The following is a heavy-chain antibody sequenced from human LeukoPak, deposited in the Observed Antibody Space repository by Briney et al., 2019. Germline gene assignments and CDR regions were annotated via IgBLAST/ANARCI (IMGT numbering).Heavy chain of an antibody. Sequence: PSETLSLTCTVSGYSISSGYYWGWIRQPPGKGLEWIGGIYYSGNTYYNPSLKSRVTISVDTSKNQFSLKLTSVTAADTAVHYCARDRGFRSWFDPWGQGTLVTVSS. V-gene: IGHV4-38-2*02. CDR2: IYYSGNT. CDR1: GYSISSGYY. J-gene: IGHJ5*02. CDR3: ARDRGFRSWFDP. D-gene: IGHD3-10*01.